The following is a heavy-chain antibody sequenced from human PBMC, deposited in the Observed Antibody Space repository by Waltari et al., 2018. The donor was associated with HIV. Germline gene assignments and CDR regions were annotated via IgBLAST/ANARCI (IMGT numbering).Heavy chain of an antibody. CDR2: IKSPSDGGTT. Sequence: EVQLVESGGGLVQPGGSLRLSCAASGITIKNAWMTWVRQAPGKGLEWVGRIKSPSDGGTTDYATPVKGRVTISREDSGNTVYLQMNSLKTEDTAVYYCSVLTFWVEVADTRDIWDYWGQGTLVTVSS. D-gene: IGHD6-19*01. CDR3: SVLTFWVEVADTRDIWDY. V-gene: IGHV3-15*01. J-gene: IGHJ4*02. CDR1: GITIKNAW.